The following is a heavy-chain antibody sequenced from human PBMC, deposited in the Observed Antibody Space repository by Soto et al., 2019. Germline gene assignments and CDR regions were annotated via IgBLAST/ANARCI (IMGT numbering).Heavy chain of an antibody. D-gene: IGHD3-10*01. CDR3: ARDYSGSASSAPLCY. J-gene: IGHJ4*02. CDR2: IWYDGSNK. V-gene: IGHV3-33*01. CDR1: GFTFSSYG. Sequence: GGSLRLSCAASGFTFSSYGMHWVRQAPGKGLEWAAVIWYDGSNKYYADSVKGRFTISRDNSKNTLYLQMNSLRAEDTAVYYCARDYSGSASSAPLCYWGQGTLVTVSS.